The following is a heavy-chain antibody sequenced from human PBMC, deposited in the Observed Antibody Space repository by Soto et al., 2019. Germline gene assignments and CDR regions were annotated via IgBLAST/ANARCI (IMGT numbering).Heavy chain of an antibody. CDR3: ARDNAQPSIAAKDY. J-gene: IGHJ4*02. V-gene: IGHV4-59*12. CDR2: IYYSGST. CDR1: GGSISSYY. Sequence: PSETLSLTCTVSGGSISSYYWSWIRQPPGKGLEWIGYIYYSGSTNYNPSLKSRVTISVDTSKNQFSLKLSSVTAADTAVYYCARDNAQPSIAAKDYWGQGTLVTVSS. D-gene: IGHD6-13*01.